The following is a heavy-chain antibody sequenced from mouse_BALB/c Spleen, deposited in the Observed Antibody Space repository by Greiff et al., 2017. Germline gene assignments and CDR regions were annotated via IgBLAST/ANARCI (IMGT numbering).Heavy chain of an antibody. CDR3: ARPYYGSSYGGAWFAY. J-gene: IGHJ3*01. Sequence: EVQLQESGGGLVQPGGSLKLSCAASGFDFSRYWMSWVRQAPGKGLEWIGEINPDSSTINYTPSLKDKFIISRDNAKNTLYLQMSKVRSEDTALYYCARPYYGSSYGGAWFAYWGQGTLVTVSA. CDR1: GFDFSRYW. CDR2: INPDSSTI. V-gene: IGHV4-1*02. D-gene: IGHD1-1*01.